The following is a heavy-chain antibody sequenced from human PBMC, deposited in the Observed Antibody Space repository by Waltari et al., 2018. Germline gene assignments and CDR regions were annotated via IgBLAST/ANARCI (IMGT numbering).Heavy chain of an antibody. J-gene: IGHJ4*02. D-gene: IGHD5-12*01. CDR1: DDSFSKYY. CDR3: AREYSSFEPIFDY. Sequence: QVQLQQWGAGLLKPSETLSVTCEVFDDSFSKYYWVWIRQSPGKGLGWIGEIKRSGSTNYNPSPKGRVTISLDMSKKQVSLRVTSVTAADTAVYYCAREYSSFEPIFDYWGRGTLVTVSS. V-gene: IGHV4-34*02. CDR2: IKRSGST.